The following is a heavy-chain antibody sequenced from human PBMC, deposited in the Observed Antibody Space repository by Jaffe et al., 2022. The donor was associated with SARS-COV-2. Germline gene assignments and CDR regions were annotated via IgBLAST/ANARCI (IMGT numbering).Heavy chain of an antibody. J-gene: IGHJ5*02. CDR2: IYWDDDE. D-gene: IGHD3-10*01. CDR3: AHTSITMVRGAPNNWFDP. CDR1: GFSLTTSGVG. Sequence: QITLKESGPTLVKPTQTLTLTCTFSGFSLTTSGVGVGWIRQPPGKALEWLALIYWDDDERYSPSLKSRLTITKDTSRNQVVLTMTNMDPVDTGTYYCAHTSITMVRGAPNNWFDPWGQGTLVTVSS. V-gene: IGHV2-5*02.